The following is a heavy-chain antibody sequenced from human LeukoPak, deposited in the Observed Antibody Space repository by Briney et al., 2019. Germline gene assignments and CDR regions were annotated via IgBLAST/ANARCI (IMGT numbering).Heavy chain of an antibody. Sequence: PSETLSLTCIVSGGSISNHYWSWIRQPPGKGLEWIGYISYSGITESNPSLKSRVTISVDTSRNQFSLKLSSVTAADTAVYYCTRDRRDGYNYVDXWGQXXLVTV. CDR2: ISYSGIT. CDR3: TRDRRDGYNYVDX. D-gene: IGHD5-24*01. V-gene: IGHV4-59*11. J-gene: IGHJ5*02. CDR1: GGSISNHY.